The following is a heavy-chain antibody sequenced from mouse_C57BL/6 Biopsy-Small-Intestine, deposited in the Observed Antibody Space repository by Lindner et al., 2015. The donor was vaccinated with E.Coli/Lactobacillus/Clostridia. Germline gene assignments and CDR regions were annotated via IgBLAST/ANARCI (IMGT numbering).Heavy chain of an antibody. J-gene: IGHJ4*01. CDR3: ATSFHDSGGYYFDY. CDR1: GGTFSDYA. D-gene: IGHD1-1*01. CDR2: VIPVFGTA. Sequence: SVKVSCKTSGGTFSDYAVSWVRQGPGQGLEWLGGVIPVFGTATYAQNFQGRVTITADESTRAVYMDLSGLRSEDTAVYYCATSFHDSGGYYFDYWGQGTLVTVSS. V-gene: IGHV1-75*01.